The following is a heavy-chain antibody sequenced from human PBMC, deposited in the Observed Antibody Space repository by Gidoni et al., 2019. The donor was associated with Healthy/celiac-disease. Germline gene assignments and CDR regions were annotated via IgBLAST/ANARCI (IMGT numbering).Heavy chain of an antibody. CDR3: ARVVVAATGVYYYYGMDV. Sequence: QVQLQESGPGLVKPSQTLSLTCTVSGGSISSGDYYWSWIRQPPGKGLEWIGYIYYSGSTYYNPSLKSRVTISVDTSKNQFSLKLSSVTAADTAVYYCARVVVAATGVYYYYGMDVWGQGITVTVSS. CDR2: IYYSGST. J-gene: IGHJ6*02. V-gene: IGHV4-30-4*01. D-gene: IGHD2-15*01. CDR1: GGSISSGDYY.